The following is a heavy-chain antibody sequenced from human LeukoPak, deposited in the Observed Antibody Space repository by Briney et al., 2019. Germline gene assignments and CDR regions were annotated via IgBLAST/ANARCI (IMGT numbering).Heavy chain of an antibody. CDR2: ISSSSSYI. V-gene: IGHV3-21*01. J-gene: IGHJ5*02. D-gene: IGHD2-2*01. Sequence: GGSLRLSCAASGFTFSSYSMNWVRQAPGKGLEWVSSISSSSSYIYYADSVKGRFTISRDNAKNSLYLQMNSLRAEDTAVYYCARRRDIVVVPAAYNRFDPWGQGTLVIVSS. CDR3: ARRRDIVVVPAAYNRFDP. CDR1: GFTFSSYS.